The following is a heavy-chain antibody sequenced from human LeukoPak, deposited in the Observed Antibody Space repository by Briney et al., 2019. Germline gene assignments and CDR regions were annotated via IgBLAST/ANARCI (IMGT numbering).Heavy chain of an antibody. J-gene: IGHJ4*02. CDR1: GFTFSSYA. Sequence: GGSLRLSCAASGFTFSSYAMHWVRQAPGKGLEWVAVISYDGSNKYYADSVKGRFTISRDNSKNTLYLQMNSLRAEDTAVYYCAKTRPLDSSSWSHGDHWGQGTLVTVSS. CDR2: ISYDGSNK. V-gene: IGHV3-30*04. CDR3: AKTRPLDSSSWSHGDH. D-gene: IGHD6-13*01.